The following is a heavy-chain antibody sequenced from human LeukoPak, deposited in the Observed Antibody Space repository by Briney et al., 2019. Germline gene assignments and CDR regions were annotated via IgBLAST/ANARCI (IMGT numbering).Heavy chain of an antibody. CDR1: GFTFDDYG. D-gene: IGHD6-19*01. Sequence: GGSLRLSCAASGFTFDDYGMHWVRQAPGKGLEWVAVISYDGSNKYYADSVKGRFTISRDNSKNTLYLQMNSLRAEDTAVYYCAKDAGRSGGFWGQGTLVTVSS. CDR2: ISYDGSNK. J-gene: IGHJ4*02. CDR3: AKDAGRSGGF. V-gene: IGHV3-30*18.